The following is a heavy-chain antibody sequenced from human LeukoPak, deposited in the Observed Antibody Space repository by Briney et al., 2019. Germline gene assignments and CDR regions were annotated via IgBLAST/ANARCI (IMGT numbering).Heavy chain of an antibody. V-gene: IGHV1-69*05. D-gene: IGHD3-3*01. J-gene: IGHJ4*02. CDR2: IIPIFGAA. CDR3: ASHYDFWSGIDY. CDR1: GGTFSSYA. Sequence: SVKVSCKASGGTFSSYAISWVRQAPGQGLEWMGGIIPIFGAANYAQKFQGRVTITTDESTSTAYMELSSLRSEDTAAYYCASHYDFWSGIDYWGQGTLVTLSS.